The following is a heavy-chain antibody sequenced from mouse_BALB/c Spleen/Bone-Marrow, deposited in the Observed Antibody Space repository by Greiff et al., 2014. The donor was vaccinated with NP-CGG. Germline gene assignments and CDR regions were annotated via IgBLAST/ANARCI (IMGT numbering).Heavy chain of an antibody. J-gene: IGHJ3*01. CDR1: GFDFSGYW. CDR2: INPDSRTI. Sequence: VQLQQSGGGLVQPGGSLKLSCAASGFDFSGYWMTWVRQAPGKGLEWIGEINPDSRTINYKPSLKEKFIMSRDNAKNTLYLQMSKVRSEDTALYYCARNGYYGWMTCWGQGTLVTVSA. V-gene: IGHV4-1*02. CDR3: ARNGYYGWMTC. D-gene: IGHD1-2*01.